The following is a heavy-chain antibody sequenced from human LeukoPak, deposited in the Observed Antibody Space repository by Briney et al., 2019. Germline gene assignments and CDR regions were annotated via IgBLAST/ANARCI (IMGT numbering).Heavy chain of an antibody. CDR2: ISYTGNT. CDR3: ARVRDYDSSGYELIDY. V-gene: IGHV4-31*03. CDR1: GGSIGSGGNY. D-gene: IGHD3-22*01. J-gene: IGHJ4*02. Sequence: PSETLFLTCTVSGGSIGSGGNYWNWIRQHPGRGLEWIGYISYTGNTYYNPSLKSRVTMSLDTSKNQFSLKLRSVTAADTAVYYCARVRDYDSSGYELIDYWGQGTLVTVSS.